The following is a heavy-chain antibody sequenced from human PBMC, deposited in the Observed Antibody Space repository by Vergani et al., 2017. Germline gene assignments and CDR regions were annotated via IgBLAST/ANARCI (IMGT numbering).Heavy chain of an antibody. CDR1: GYTFTSYG. V-gene: IGHV1-18*04. J-gene: IGHJ6*02. Sequence: QVQLVQSGAEVKKPGASVKVSCQASGYTFTSYGISWVRQAPGQGLEWMGWISADNGNTNYAQKPQGRVTMTTDTSTSTAYMELRSLRSDDTAVYYCARAGTYYYDSSGYIDYYYYGMDVWGQGTTVTVSS. CDR2: ISADNGNT. D-gene: IGHD3-22*01. CDR3: ARAGTYYYDSSGYIDYYYYGMDV.